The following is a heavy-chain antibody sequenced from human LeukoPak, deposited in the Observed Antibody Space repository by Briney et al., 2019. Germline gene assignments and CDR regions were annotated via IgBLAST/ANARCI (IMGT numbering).Heavy chain of an antibody. D-gene: IGHD2-21*01. V-gene: IGHV3-48*01. CDR3: ARDLDWVFDY. Sequence: GGSLRLSCVASGSTFTAYAMNWVRQAAGKGLEWVSYISSTSSTTYYADSVKGRFTISRDTARNSLSLQRDSLRAEDNAVYYFARDLDWVFDYWGQGTLVTVSS. CDR1: GSTFTAYA. J-gene: IGHJ4*02. CDR2: ISSTSSTT.